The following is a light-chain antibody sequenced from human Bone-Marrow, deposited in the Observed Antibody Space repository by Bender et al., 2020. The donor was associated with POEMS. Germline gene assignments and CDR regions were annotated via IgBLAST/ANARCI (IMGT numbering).Light chain of an antibody. Sequence: QSVLTQPPSASGTPGQRVTISCSGGSSNIGAHAVNWYQHLPGPAPKLLIYSSHLRPSEVPDRFSGSRSGPSVSLAIRGLQSEDEADYYSAVWDDSPNSWVFGGGTRLTIL. CDR1: SSNIGAHA. V-gene: IGLV1-44*01. CDR2: SSH. CDR3: AVWDDSPNSWV. J-gene: IGLJ3*02.